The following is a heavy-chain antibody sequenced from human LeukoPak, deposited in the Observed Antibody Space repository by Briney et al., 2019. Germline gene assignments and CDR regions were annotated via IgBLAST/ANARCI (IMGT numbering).Heavy chain of an antibody. V-gene: IGHV4-59*08. D-gene: IGHD5-18*01. Sequence: SETLSLTCTVSGGSISSYYWSWIRQPPGKGLEWIGYIYYSGSTNYNPSLKSRVTISVDTSKNQFSLKLSSVTAADTAVYYCARVPDTAMVTFYFDYWGQGTLVTVSS. CDR2: IYYSGST. CDR1: GGSISSYY. J-gene: IGHJ4*02. CDR3: ARVPDTAMVTFYFDY.